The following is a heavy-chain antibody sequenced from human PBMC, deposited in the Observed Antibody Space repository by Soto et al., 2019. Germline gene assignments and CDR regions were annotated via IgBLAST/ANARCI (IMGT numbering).Heavy chain of an antibody. Sequence: QVQLVQSGAEVKKPGASVRVSCKASGYTNTCCAMHWVRQAPGQRPEWMGWFNAGDGDTKYSQNFQGRFTIISDTSASTVYMELSSLRPEDTAVYYCARDGEDKAAAAMVYWGQGTLVTVSS. CDR3: ARDGEDKAAAAMVY. CDR1: GYTNTCCA. D-gene: IGHD6-13*01. CDR2: FNAGDGDT. V-gene: IGHV1-3*01. J-gene: IGHJ4*02.